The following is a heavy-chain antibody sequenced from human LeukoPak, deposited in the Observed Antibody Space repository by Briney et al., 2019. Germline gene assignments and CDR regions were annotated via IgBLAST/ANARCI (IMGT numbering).Heavy chain of an antibody. V-gene: IGHV4-34*01. CDR3: ARESGRQCFDY. CDR2: INHSGST. Sequence: SETLSLTCAVYGGSFSGYYWSWIRQPPGKGLEWIGEINHSGSTNYNPSLKSRVTMSVDTSKNQVSLKLSSVTAADTAVYYCARESGRQCFDYWGQGTLVTASS. D-gene: IGHD1-26*01. J-gene: IGHJ4*02. CDR1: GGSFSGYY.